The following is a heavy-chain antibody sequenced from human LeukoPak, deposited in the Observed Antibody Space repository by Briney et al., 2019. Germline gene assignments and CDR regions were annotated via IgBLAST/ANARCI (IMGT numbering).Heavy chain of an antibody. D-gene: IGHD1-26*01. CDR1: GFTFSTYG. Sequence: GGSLRLSCAASGFTFSTYGMHWVRQAPGKGLEWVAFIRNDGSNKYYADSVKGRFTISRDNSKNTLHLQMNSLRAEDTAMFYCAKLVGPTAFDLWGQGTLVTVSS. J-gene: IGHJ4*02. V-gene: IGHV3-30*02. CDR3: AKLVGPTAFDL. CDR2: IRNDGSNK.